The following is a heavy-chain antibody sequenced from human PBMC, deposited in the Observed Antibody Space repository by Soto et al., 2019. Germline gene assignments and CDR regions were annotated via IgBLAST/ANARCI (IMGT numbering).Heavy chain of an antibody. CDR1: GYSFTSFA. CDR3: ARGIGMAAALS. Sequence: QVQLVQSGAEVKKPGASVRVSCKASGYSFTSFAIHWVRQAPGQRLEWMGWINTGNGNIKYSQKFQGRVTITRDTSASAAYMELSSLGSEDTGIYYCARGIGMAAALSWGQGTLVIVSS. V-gene: IGHV1-3*04. D-gene: IGHD2-15*01. CDR2: INTGNGNI. J-gene: IGHJ4*02.